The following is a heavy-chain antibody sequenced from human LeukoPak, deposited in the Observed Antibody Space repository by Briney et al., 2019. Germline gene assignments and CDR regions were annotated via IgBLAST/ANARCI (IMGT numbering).Heavy chain of an antibody. D-gene: IGHD3-3*01. CDR2: IRSKPNNYTT. J-gene: IGHJ4*02. CDR1: GLTFSNSA. Sequence: GGSLRLSCAVSGLTFSNSAIHWVRQASGKGLEWVGRIRSKPNNYTTSYAESLKGRFTISRDDSKNTLCLQMNSLRAEDTAVYYCAKQKGGEWLSYHLTFDYWGQGTLVTVSS. CDR3: AKQKGGEWLSYHLTFDY. V-gene: IGHV3-73*01.